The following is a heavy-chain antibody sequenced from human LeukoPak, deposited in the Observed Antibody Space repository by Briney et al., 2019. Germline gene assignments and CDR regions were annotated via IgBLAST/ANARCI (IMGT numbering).Heavy chain of an antibody. CDR1: GFTFSSYD. CDR2: ISYDGSKK. CDR3: ARGIGQLANY. Sequence: TGGSLRLSCAASGFTFSSYDIHWVRQAPGKGLEWVAVISYDGSKKYYADSVKGRFTISRDNSKYTLYLQMNSLRAEDTAVYYCARGIGQLANYWGQGTLVTVSS. D-gene: IGHD6-6*01. V-gene: IGHV3-30-3*01. J-gene: IGHJ4*02.